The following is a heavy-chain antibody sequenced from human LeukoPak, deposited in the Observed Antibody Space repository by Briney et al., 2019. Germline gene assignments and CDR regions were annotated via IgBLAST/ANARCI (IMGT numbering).Heavy chain of an antibody. V-gene: IGHV4-39*07. J-gene: IGHJ4*02. CDR1: GGSITSYY. Sequence: PSETLSLTCTVSGGSITSYYWGWIRQPPGKGLERIGSINYSGNTYYDPSLKSRVTISIDTSKSQFSLKLSSVTAADTAIYYCARDIPTGYHDYWGQGTLVTVSS. CDR2: INYSGNT. D-gene: IGHD3-9*01. CDR3: ARDIPTGYHDY.